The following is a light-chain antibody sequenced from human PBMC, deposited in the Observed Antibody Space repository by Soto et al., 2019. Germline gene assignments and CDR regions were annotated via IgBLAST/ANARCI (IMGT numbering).Light chain of an antibody. CDR3: QQTDKTPYT. V-gene: IGKV1-39*01. CDR2: ATS. Sequence: DVQMTQSPSSLSASVGDRVTITCRARQYIRTYLNWYQQKPGKAPKLLICATSTLHSGVPSRFSGSGARPDFTHTISSLQPEDFATYYCQQTDKTPYTFGQGTKLVIK. J-gene: IGKJ2*01. CDR1: QYIRTY.